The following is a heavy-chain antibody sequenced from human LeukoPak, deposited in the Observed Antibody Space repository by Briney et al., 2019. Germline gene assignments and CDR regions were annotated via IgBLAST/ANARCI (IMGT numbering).Heavy chain of an antibody. CDR2: ISSSSSYI. J-gene: IGHJ4*02. CDR1: GFTFSSYS. CDR3: ARDLCYYDSSGYTYFDY. V-gene: IGHV3-21*01. Sequence: TGGSLRLSCAASGFTFSSYSMNWVRHAPGKGLEGVSSISSSSSYIYYADSVKGRFTISRDNAKNSLYLQMNSLRAEDTAVYYCARDLCYYDSSGYTYFDYWGQGTLVTVSS. D-gene: IGHD3-22*01.